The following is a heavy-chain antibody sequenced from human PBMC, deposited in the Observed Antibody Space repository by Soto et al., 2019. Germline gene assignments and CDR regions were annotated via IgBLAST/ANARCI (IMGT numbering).Heavy chain of an antibody. Sequence: SETLSLTCTVSGGSISSSSYYWGWIRQPPGKGLEWIGSIYYSGSTYYNPSLKSRVTISVDTSKNQFSLKLSSVTAADTAVYYCARSRGIVVVPAAMPVAFDIWGQGTMVTVSS. CDR2: IYYSGST. CDR1: GGSISSSSYY. J-gene: IGHJ3*02. D-gene: IGHD2-2*01. CDR3: ARSRGIVVVPAAMPVAFDI. V-gene: IGHV4-39*01.